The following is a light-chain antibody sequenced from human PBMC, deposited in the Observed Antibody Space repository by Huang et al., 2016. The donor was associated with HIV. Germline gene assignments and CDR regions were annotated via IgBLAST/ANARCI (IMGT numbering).Light chain of an antibody. CDR2: YAS. Sequence: EIVLTQSPDFQSVTPKEEVTITCLASQSIGNNFNWYQQTPDQSPKLLIKYASKSISGVPSRFSGSGSGTDFTLTIKSLEAEDAAAYFCHQSTSFQSITFGQGTRLEIK. V-gene: IGKV6D-21*02. CDR3: HQSTSFQSIT. J-gene: IGKJ5*01. CDR1: QSIGNN.